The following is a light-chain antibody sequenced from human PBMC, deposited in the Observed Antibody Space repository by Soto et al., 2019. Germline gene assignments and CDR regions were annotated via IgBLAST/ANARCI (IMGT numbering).Light chain of an antibody. Sequence: QSVLTQPPSASGTPGQRVTISCSGSSSNIGSYTVTWYQQLPGAAPKLLIYSYNQRPSGVPDRFSGSESGTSASLAISGLQSDDEANYYCAAWDASLNGLVFGGGTKLTVL. CDR2: SYN. CDR3: AAWDASLNGLV. V-gene: IGLV1-44*01. CDR1: SSNIGSYT. J-gene: IGLJ2*01.